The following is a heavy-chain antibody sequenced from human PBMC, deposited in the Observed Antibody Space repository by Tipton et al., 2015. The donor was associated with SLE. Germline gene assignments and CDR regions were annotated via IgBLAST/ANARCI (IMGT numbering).Heavy chain of an antibody. CDR3: ATYTAMLTAFDY. J-gene: IGHJ4*02. Sequence: TLSLTCTVSGGSISSSSYYWGWIRQPPGKGLEWIGSIYYSGSTYYNPSLKSRVTISVDTSKNQFSLKLSSVTAADTAVYYCATYTAMLTAFDYWGLGTLVTVSS. CDR1: GGSISSSSYY. CDR2: IYYSGST. V-gene: IGHV4-39*07. D-gene: IGHD5-18*01.